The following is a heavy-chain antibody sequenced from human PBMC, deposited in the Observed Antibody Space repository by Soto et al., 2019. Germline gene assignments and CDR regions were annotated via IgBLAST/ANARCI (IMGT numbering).Heavy chain of an antibody. D-gene: IGHD3-10*01. V-gene: IGHV4-31*03. Sequence: QVQLQESCPGLVKPSQTLSLTCTVSGGSISSGGYYWSWIRQHPGKGLEWIGYIYYSGSTSYNPPLKSRLTLTEDTSKIQFSLNLSSVTAADTVVYYCERGVSHLGQGTLVNVSS. CDR2: IYYSGST. J-gene: IGHJ4*02. CDR3: ERGVSH. CDR1: GGSISSGGYY.